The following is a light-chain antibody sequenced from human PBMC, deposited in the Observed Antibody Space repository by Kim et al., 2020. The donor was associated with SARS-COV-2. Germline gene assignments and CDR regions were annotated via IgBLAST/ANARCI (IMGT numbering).Light chain of an antibody. Sequence: DIQMTQSPSSLSASVGDGVTITCRASQSIGNYLNWYQQKPGKAPKLLMYGASNLQSGVPSRFRGSGSGTDFTLTISSLQPEDFASYYCQHTYTTPHTFGGGTKVDIK. J-gene: IGKJ4*01. CDR1: QSIGNY. CDR2: GAS. CDR3: QHTYTTPHT. V-gene: IGKV1-39*01.